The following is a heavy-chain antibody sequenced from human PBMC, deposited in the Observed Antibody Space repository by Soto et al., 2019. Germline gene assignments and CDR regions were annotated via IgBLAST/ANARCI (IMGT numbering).Heavy chain of an antibody. D-gene: IGHD6-19*01. CDR3: AKSPGGVAGMDPIDS. J-gene: IGHJ4*02. CDR1: GFTFSSYS. Sequence: GGSLRLSCAASGFTFSSYSMNWVRQAPGKGLEWVAVISYDGNVKYFADSVRGRFSISRDNSKNTLYLQMNSLRGEDTAVYYCAKSPGGVAGMDPIDSWGQGTLVTVSS. CDR2: ISYDGNVK. V-gene: IGHV3-30-3*02.